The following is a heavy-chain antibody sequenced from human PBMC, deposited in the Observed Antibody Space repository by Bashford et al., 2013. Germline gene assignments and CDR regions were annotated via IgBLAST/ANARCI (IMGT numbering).Heavy chain of an antibody. CDR1: GGSISSSSYY. CDR3: ARTSGYDPFDY. J-gene: IGHJ4*02. D-gene: IGHD5-12*01. CDR2: IYYSGST. Sequence: SETLSLTCTVSGGSISSSSYYWGWIRQPPGKGLEWIGYIYYSGSTYYNPSLKSRVTISVDTSKNQFSLKLSSVTAADTAVYYCARTSGYDPFDYWGQGTLVTVSS. V-gene: IGHV4-31*03.